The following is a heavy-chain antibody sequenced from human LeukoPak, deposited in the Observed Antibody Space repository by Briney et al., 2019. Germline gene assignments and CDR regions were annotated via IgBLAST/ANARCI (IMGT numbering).Heavy chain of an antibody. CDR3: ARDRGVTLVRVPMGWLDP. Sequence: ASVKVSCKASGYTFTRYYMHWVRQAPGQGLEWMGWINPNSGDTNYAQKFQGRVTMTRDTSISTAYLELSRLISDDTAVYYCARDRGVTLVRVPMGWLDPWGQGTLVTVSS. V-gene: IGHV1-2*02. D-gene: IGHD3-10*01. CDR2: INPNSGDT. J-gene: IGHJ5*02. CDR1: GYTFTRYY.